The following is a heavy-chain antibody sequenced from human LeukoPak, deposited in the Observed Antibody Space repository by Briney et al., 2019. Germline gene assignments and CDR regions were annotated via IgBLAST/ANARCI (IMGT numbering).Heavy chain of an antibody. V-gene: IGHV3-53*01. Sequence: PGGSLRLSCAASGFTVSRNYMSWVRQAPGKGLEWVSEIYSDGSTYYAASVKGRFSISRGNSKNTVHLQMNSLRAEDTAVYYCARELREHGVFDIWGQGTMVTVSS. CDR1: GFTVSRNY. CDR3: ARELREHGVFDI. D-gene: IGHD1-26*01. CDR2: IYSDGST. J-gene: IGHJ3*02.